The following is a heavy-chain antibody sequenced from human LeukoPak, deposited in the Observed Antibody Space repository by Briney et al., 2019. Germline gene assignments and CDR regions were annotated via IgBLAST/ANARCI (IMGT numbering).Heavy chain of an antibody. CDR3: TRAGGLVRGVHYYYYMDV. V-gene: IGHV3-30*02. D-gene: IGHD3-10*01. CDR1: GFTFSTYG. J-gene: IGHJ6*03. CDR2: IRYDGSDK. Sequence: GGSLRLSWAASGFTFSTYGMHWVRQAPGEGLEWVAFIRYDGSDKYYADSVKGRFTISRDNSKNTLSLQMNSLKPEETAVYYCTRAGGLVRGVHYYYYMDVWGKGTTVTISS.